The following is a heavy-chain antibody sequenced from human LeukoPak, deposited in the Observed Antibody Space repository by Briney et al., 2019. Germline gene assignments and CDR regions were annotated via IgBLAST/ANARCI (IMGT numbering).Heavy chain of an antibody. V-gene: IGHV3-30*04. J-gene: IGHJ6*03. CDR1: GFTFSSYA. Sequence: GSLRLSCAASGFTFSSYAMHWVRQAPGKGLEGVAVISYDGSNKYYADAVNGRFTIYRDNSKNTLYLQMNSLRAEDTAVYYCARPCCDGGIYYYYMDVWGKGTTVTVSS. D-gene: IGHD3-16*01. CDR3: ARPCCDGGIYYYYMDV. CDR2: ISYDGSNK.